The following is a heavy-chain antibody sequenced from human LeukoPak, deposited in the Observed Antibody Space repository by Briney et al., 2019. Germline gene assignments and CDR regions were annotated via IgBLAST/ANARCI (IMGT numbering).Heavy chain of an antibody. Sequence: ASVKVSCKASGYTFTSYGISWVRQAPGQGLEWMGWISAYNGNTNYAQKLQGRVTMTTDTSTSTAYMELRSLRSDDTAVYYCARGLYSYAPPNWFDPWGQGTLVTVSS. J-gene: IGHJ5*02. CDR1: GYTFTSYG. CDR2: ISAYNGNT. D-gene: IGHD5-18*01. V-gene: IGHV1-18*01. CDR3: ARGLYSYAPPNWFDP.